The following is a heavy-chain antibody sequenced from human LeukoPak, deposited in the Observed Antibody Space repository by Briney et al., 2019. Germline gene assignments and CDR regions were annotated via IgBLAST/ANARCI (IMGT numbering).Heavy chain of an antibody. Sequence: GASVKVSCKASGYTFTGYYMHWVRQAPGQGLEWMGWINPNSGGTNYAQKFQGRVTMTRDTSISAAYMELSRLRSDDTAVYYCARDDSWTGATPAFSFDYWGQGTLVTVSS. V-gene: IGHV1-2*02. CDR3: ARDDSWTGATPAFSFDY. CDR2: INPNSGGT. J-gene: IGHJ4*02. D-gene: IGHD1-26*01. CDR1: GYTFTGYY.